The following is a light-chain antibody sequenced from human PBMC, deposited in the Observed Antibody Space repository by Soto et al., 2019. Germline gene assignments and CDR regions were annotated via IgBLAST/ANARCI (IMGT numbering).Light chain of an antibody. CDR2: GAS. J-gene: IGKJ1*01. CDR1: QSVSSN. CDR3: QQYDGSPRT. Sequence: IVRTQSPATLSVSPGERATLSCRASQSVSSNLAWYQQKPGQAPRLLIYGASSRATGIPDRFTGSGSGTDFTLTISRLEPEDFAVYYCQQYDGSPRTFGQGTKVDIK. V-gene: IGKV3-20*01.